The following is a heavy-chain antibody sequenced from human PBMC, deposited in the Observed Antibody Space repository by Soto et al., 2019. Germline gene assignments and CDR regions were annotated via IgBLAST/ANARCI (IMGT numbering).Heavy chain of an antibody. CDR2: INPNNGGI. CDR1: GYTFTGYY. V-gene: IGHV1-2*04. CDR3: ARESGHGQNAFDI. J-gene: IGHJ3*02. D-gene: IGHD5-12*01. Sequence: QVQLVQSGAEVKKPGASVKVSCKASGYTFTGYYIHWVRQAPGQGLEWMGWINPNNGGINYAQKFQDWVTMTRDTSISTAYMELSRLRSDDTAVYFCARESGHGQNAFDIWGHGTMVTVSS.